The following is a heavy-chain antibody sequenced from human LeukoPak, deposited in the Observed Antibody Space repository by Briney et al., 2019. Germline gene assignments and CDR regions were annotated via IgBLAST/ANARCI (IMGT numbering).Heavy chain of an antibody. Sequence: ASVKVSCKASGYTFTGYYMHWVRQAPGQGLEWMGWINPNSGGTNYAQKFQGRVTVTRDTSISTAYMELSRLRSDDTAVYYCARGHYYDSSGFMDYWGQGTLVTVSS. CDR3: ARGHYYDSSGFMDY. V-gene: IGHV1-2*02. J-gene: IGHJ4*02. CDR1: GYTFTGYY. D-gene: IGHD3-22*01. CDR2: INPNSGGT.